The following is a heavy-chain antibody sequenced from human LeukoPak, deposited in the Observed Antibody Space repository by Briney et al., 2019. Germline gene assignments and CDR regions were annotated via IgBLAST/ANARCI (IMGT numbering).Heavy chain of an antibody. Sequence: GGSLRLSCAASGFTFSSYSMNWVRQAPGKGLEWVSSISSSSSYIYYADSVKGRFTISRDNAKNSLYLQMNSLRAEDTAVYYCARVFPILGSGYKTTPFDYWGQGTLVTVSS. CDR2: ISSSSSYI. V-gene: IGHV3-21*01. CDR1: GFTFSSYS. D-gene: IGHD3-3*01. CDR3: ARVFPILGSGYKTTPFDY. J-gene: IGHJ4*02.